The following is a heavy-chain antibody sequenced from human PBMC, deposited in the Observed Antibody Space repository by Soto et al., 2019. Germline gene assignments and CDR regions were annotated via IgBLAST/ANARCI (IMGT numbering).Heavy chain of an antibody. CDR1: GGTFSSYT. CDR2: IIPILGIA. J-gene: IGHJ4*02. D-gene: IGHD3-16*01. Sequence: SVKVSCKASGGTFSSYTISWVRPAPGQGLEWMGRIIPILGIANYAQKFQGRVTITADKSTSTAYMELSSLRSEDTAVYYCARDTPRGGVFDYWGQGTLVTVSS. CDR3: ARDTPRGGVFDY. V-gene: IGHV1-69*04.